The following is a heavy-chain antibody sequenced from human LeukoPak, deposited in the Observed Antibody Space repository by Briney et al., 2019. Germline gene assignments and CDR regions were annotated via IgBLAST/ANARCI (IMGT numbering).Heavy chain of an antibody. D-gene: IGHD6-19*01. CDR1: GFTFSSYS. CDR2: ISSSSSYI. CDR3: ARSAIVVAGYYFDY. Sequence: PGGSLRLSCAASGFTFSSYSMNWVRQAPGKGLEWVSSISSSSSYIYYADSVKGRFTISRDNAKNSLYLQMNSLRGEDTAVYYCARSAIVVAGYYFDYWGQGTLVTVSS. J-gene: IGHJ4*02. V-gene: IGHV3-21*01.